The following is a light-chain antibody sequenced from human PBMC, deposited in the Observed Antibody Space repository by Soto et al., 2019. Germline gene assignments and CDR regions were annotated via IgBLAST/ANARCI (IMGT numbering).Light chain of an antibody. V-gene: IGLV2-18*02. CDR3: SSYTGRSTLVI. CDR1: SSDVGYYNR. Sequence: QSALTQPPSVSGSPGQSVTISCTGTSSDVGYYNRVSWYQQAPGTAPKLMVYEVSNRPPGVPDRFSGSKSGNTASLTISGLQAEDEADYHCSSYTGRSTLVIFGGGTQLTVL. CDR2: EVS. J-gene: IGLJ2*01.